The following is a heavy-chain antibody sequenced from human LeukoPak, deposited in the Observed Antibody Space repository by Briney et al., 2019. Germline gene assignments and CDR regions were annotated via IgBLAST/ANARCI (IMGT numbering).Heavy chain of an antibody. D-gene: IGHD6-6*01. Sequence: PGGSLRLSCAASGFTFRNHGMHWVRQAPGKGLEWVSVIWYDGSNQYYADSVKGRFTISRDNSKNTLWLQMNSLRAEDTAVYYCARDIASRRCDYWDQGTPVTVSS. CDR3: ARDIASRRCDY. V-gene: IGHV3-33*01. CDR1: GFTFRNHG. J-gene: IGHJ4*02. CDR2: IWYDGSNQ.